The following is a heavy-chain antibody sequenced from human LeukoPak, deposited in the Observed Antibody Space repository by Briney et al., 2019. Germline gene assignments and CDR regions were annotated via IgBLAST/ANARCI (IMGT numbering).Heavy chain of an antibody. V-gene: IGHV3-23*01. CDR1: GFTFSSYA. D-gene: IGHD3-22*01. CDR2: ISGSGGST. CDR3: AKSGLDYDSSGPIPDYFDY. J-gene: IGHJ4*02. Sequence: PGASLRHSSVPSGFTFSSYAMSWVRPALGKGLEWVSAISGSGGSTYYADSVKGRFTISRDNSKNTLYLQMNSLRAEDTAVYYCAKSGLDYDSSGPIPDYFDYWGQGTLVTVSS.